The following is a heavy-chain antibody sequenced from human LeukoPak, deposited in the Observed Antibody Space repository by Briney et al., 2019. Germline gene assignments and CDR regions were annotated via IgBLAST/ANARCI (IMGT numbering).Heavy chain of an antibody. Sequence: SETLSLTCSVSGSSISSSGYYWGWIRQPPGKGLEWIENIDYSGDTYYNPSLKSRVTISVDTSKNQFSLKLRSVTAADTAVYYCVRFLSATGNFDFWGQGALVTVSS. CDR2: IDYSGDT. J-gene: IGHJ4*02. CDR3: VRFLSATGNFDF. V-gene: IGHV4-39*07. CDR1: GSSISSSGYY. D-gene: IGHD1-1*01.